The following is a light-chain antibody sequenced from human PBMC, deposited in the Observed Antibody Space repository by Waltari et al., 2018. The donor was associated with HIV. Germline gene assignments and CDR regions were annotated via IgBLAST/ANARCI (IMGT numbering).Light chain of an antibody. CDR2: GAS. CDR3: QQYNTYPHT. Sequence: DIQMTQSPSSLSASVGDRVTITCRASQGISTSLAWFQQTPGKAPKSLIYGASSLQSGVPSRFTGTGSGTDFTLTITSLEPEDVATYYCQQYNTYPHTFGRGTKVEI. V-gene: IGKV1-16*01. J-gene: IGKJ2*01. CDR1: QGISTS.